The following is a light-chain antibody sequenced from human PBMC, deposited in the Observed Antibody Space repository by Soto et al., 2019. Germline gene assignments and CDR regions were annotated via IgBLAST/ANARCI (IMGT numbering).Light chain of an antibody. V-gene: IGLV1-40*01. CDR1: RSNIGAGYD. CDR3: QSYDSSLSGSV. J-gene: IGLJ3*02. CDR2: GNS. Sequence: QSALTQPPSVSGAPGQRVTISCTGSRSNIGAGYDVNWYQQLPGTAPKLLIYGNSNRPSGVPDRFSGSKSGTSASLAITGLQAEDEADYYCQSYDSSLSGSVFGGGTKLTVL.